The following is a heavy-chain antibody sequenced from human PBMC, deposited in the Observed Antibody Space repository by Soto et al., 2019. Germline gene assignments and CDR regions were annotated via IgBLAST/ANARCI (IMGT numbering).Heavy chain of an antibody. CDR1: GGSISSGGYY. J-gene: IGHJ3*02. D-gene: IGHD3-22*01. V-gene: IGHV4-31*03. CDR2: IYYSGST. CDR3: ARALGYYDSSGFPPADAFDI. Sequence: PSETLSLTCTVSGGSISSGGYYWSWIRQHPGKGLEWIGYIYYSGSTYYNPSLKSRVTISVDTSKNQFSLKLSSVTAADTAVYYCARALGYYDSSGFPPADAFDIWGQGTMVTVSS.